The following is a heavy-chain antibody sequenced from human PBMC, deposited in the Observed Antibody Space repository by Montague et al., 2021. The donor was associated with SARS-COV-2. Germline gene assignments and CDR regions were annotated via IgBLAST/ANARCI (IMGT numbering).Heavy chain of an antibody. D-gene: IGHD1-14*01. CDR1: GDSGSSNIAA. CDR3: TQERGPGRTTWHYFDY. Sequence: CAISGDSGSSNIAAWNWIRQSPSRGLEWLGRTYYRSKWYNDYAVSVRSRITISPDTSKNQFSLQLNSVTPEDTAVYYCTQERGPGRTTWHYFDYWGQGTLVTVSS. V-gene: IGHV6-1*01. CDR2: TYYRSKWYN. J-gene: IGHJ4*02.